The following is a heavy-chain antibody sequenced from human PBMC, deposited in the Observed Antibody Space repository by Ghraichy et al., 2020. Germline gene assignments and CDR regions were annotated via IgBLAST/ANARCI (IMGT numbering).Heavy chain of an antibody. J-gene: IGHJ4*02. CDR2: IYHSGST. Sequence: SQTLSLTCTVSGYSISSGYCWGWIRQPPGKGLEWIGSIYHSGSTYYNPSLKSRVTISVDTSKNQFSLKLRYVTAADTAVYYCARGSLTDSGSYYPVFEYWGQGTLVTVSS. V-gene: IGHV4-38-2*02. D-gene: IGHD1-26*01. CDR3: ARGSLTDSGSYYPVFEY. CDR1: GYSISSGYC.